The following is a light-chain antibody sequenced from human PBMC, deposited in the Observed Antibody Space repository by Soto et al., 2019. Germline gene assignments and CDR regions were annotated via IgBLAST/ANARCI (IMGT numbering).Light chain of an antibody. CDR1: QSVYNN. CDR3: QQYDHWPRT. Sequence: EIVLTQSPATLSVSPGERATLSCRASQSVYNNLAWYQQKPGQAPRLLIYGASTRATGIPARFSGGGSGTEFALNIGSLQSEDVALYYCQQYDHWPRTFGQGTKVDIK. J-gene: IGKJ1*01. CDR2: GAS. V-gene: IGKV3-15*01.